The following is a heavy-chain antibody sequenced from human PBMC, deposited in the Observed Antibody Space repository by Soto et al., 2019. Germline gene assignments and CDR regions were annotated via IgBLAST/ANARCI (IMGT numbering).Heavy chain of an antibody. CDR3: ARRTVNIRTFYSGLKTHCFDY. D-gene: IGHD6-19*01. CDR2: IYYSGST. Sequence: SETLSLTCAVSGDSMSSSDYYWGWIRQPPGKGLEWIGSIYYSGSTYYNPSLQSRVAISVDTSKNQFSLKLKSVTAADTAIYYCARRTVNIRTFYSGLKTHCFDYWGQGAPVTASS. J-gene: IGHJ4*02. V-gene: IGHV4-39*01. CDR1: GDSMSSSDYY.